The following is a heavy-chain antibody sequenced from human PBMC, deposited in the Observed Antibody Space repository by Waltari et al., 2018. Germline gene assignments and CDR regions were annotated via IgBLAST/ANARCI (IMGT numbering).Heavy chain of an antibody. Sequence: QVHLVESGGGVVRPGMSLRLSCAASGFTFSDYGMHWVSQAPGKGLGWLAVILHDGSNEFYADSVKGRFTISRDNSNNTMTLQINSLRPDDTAVYYCVKMGPYNDLNVDYWGPGILVTVSS. CDR3: VKMGPYNDLNVDY. CDR1: GFTFSDYG. J-gene: IGHJ4*02. D-gene: IGHD1-1*01. V-gene: IGHV3-30*18. CDR2: ILHDGSNE.